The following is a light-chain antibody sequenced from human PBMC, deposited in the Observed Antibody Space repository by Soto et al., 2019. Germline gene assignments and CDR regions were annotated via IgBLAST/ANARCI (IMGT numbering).Light chain of an antibody. V-gene: IGLV7-46*01. Sequence: QAVVTQEPSLTVSPGGTVTLTCGSSTGAVTSGHYPYWFQQKPGQAPRTLIYDTSNKHSWTPARFSGSLLGGKAALILSGAQPEDEAEYYCLLSYSGALVVFGGGTKVTVL. CDR1: TGAVTSGHY. CDR2: DTS. J-gene: IGLJ2*01. CDR3: LLSYSGALVV.